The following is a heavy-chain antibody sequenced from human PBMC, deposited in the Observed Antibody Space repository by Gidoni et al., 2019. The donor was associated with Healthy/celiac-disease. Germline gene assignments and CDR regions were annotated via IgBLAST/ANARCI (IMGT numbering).Heavy chain of an antibody. D-gene: IGHD5-12*01. CDR2: IYYSGST. CDR3: AGGEMATIYYFDY. J-gene: IGHJ4*02. Sequence: QLQLQESGPGLVKPSETLSLPCTVSGGSISSSSYYWGWIRQPPGKGLEWIGSIYYSGSTYYNPSLKSRVTISVDTSKNQFSLKLSSVTAADTAVYYCAGGEMATIYYFDYWGQGTLVTVSS. V-gene: IGHV4-39*01. CDR1: GGSISSSSYY.